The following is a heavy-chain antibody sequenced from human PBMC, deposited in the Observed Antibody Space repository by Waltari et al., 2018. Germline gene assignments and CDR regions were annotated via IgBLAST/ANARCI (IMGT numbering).Heavy chain of an antibody. Sequence: EVQLVESGGGLIQPGGSLRLSCAASGFTDGRNSMTWVRQAPGKGMELVSSIFRAGGTYYADSVKGHLTISRDISKNTLYLQMNSLRAEDTAMYYCAKNVNFYDTSGYYNYWGQGTLVTVSS. CDR1: GFTDGRNS. CDR3: AKNVNFYDTSGYYNY. V-gene: IGHV3-53*01. CDR2: IFRAGGT. D-gene: IGHD3-22*01. J-gene: IGHJ4*02.